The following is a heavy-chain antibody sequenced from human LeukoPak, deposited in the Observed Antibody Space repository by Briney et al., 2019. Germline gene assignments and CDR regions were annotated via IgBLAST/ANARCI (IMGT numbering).Heavy chain of an antibody. CDR3: ARSPGHRGYDY. Sequence: SETLSLTCTVSGASISSSYYWSWIRQPPGKGLEWIGYIYYSGSTNYNPSLESRVTMSIDTSNNQFSLKLTSVTATDTAVYYSARSPGHRGYDYWGQGTLVTVSS. CDR1: GASISSSYY. J-gene: IGHJ4*02. CDR2: IYYSGST. V-gene: IGHV4-59*01. D-gene: IGHD3-22*01.